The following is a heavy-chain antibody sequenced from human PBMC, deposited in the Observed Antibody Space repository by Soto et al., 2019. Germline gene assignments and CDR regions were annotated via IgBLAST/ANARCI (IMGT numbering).Heavy chain of an antibody. CDR2: IYHSGST. D-gene: IGHD6-13*01. Sequence: SETLSLTCAVSGGSISSGGYSWSWIRQPPGKGLEWIGYIYHSGSTYYNPSLKSRVTISVDRSKNQFSLKLSSVTAADTAVYYCARESPRYSSSWYWFDPWGQGTLVTVSS. V-gene: IGHV4-30-2*01. J-gene: IGHJ5*02. CDR1: GGSISSGGYS. CDR3: ARESPRYSSSWYWFDP.